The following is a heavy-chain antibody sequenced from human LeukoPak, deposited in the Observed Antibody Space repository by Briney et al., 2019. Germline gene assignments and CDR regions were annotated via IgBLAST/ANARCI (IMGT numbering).Heavy chain of an antibody. CDR1: GFTFRDYA. CDR2: ISKSGDWT. Sequence: VASLRLSCRASGFTFRDYAMSWVRQAPGKGLQWVSTISKSGDWTYYADSVKGRFTVSRDNSKNTLYVQMSSLRAGDTAVYYCAKMSGWELENYFFDYWGQGTLVTVSS. V-gene: IGHV3-23*01. J-gene: IGHJ4*02. D-gene: IGHD1-26*01. CDR3: AKMSGWELENYFFDY.